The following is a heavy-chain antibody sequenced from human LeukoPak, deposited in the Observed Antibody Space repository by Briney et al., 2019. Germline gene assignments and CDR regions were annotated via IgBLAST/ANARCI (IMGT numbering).Heavy chain of an antibody. J-gene: IGHJ3*02. CDR3: ARPSGSYEDDAFDI. Sequence: ASVKVSCKASGYTFTSYGISWVRQAPGQGLEWMGWISAYNGNTNYSQKLQGRVTITTDTSTSTAYMELRSLRSDDTAVYYCARPSGSYEDDAFDIWGQGTMVTVSS. V-gene: IGHV1-18*04. CDR2: ISAYNGNT. CDR1: GYTFTSYG. D-gene: IGHD1-26*01.